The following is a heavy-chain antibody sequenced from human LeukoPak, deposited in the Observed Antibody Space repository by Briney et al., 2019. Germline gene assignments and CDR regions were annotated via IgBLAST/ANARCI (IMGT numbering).Heavy chain of an antibody. D-gene: IGHD2-15*01. J-gene: IGHJ4*02. Sequence: GGSLRRSCEASGFTFGSNWMSGGRQAPGKGLEWVANIKQDGSEKDYVDSVKGRFTISRDNAKNSLYLQMNSLRAEDTAISYCAREWSLSYWGQGTLVTVSS. CDR3: AREWSLSY. CDR2: IKQDGSEK. CDR1: GFTFGSNW. V-gene: IGHV3-7*01.